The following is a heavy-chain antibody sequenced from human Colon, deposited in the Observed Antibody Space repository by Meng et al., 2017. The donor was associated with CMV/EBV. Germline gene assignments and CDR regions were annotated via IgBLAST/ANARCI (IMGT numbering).Heavy chain of an antibody. V-gene: IGHV3-30*02. Sequence: GESLKISCAASGFTFSSYGMHWVRQAPGKGLEWVAFIRYDGSNKYYADSVKGRFTISRDNSKNTLYLQMNSLRAEDTAVYYCARVEIWSGYQPPGNYYYYYGMDVWGQGTTVTVSS. J-gene: IGHJ6*02. CDR1: GFTFSSYG. CDR3: ARVEIWSGYQPPGNYYYYYGMDV. D-gene: IGHD3-3*01. CDR2: IRYDGSNK.